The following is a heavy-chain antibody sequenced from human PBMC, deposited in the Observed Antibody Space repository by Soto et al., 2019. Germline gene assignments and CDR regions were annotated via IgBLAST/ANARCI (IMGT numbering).Heavy chain of an antibody. CDR1: GHSFSAYY. V-gene: IGHV1-2*02. CDR3: ARARIRFLDWVPEYYDYAMDV. J-gene: IGHJ6*02. D-gene: IGHD3-3*01. CDR2: INPNGGDT. Sequence: QVQLVQSGAEVKKPGASVTVSCRASGHSFSAYYMHWVRQAPGQGLEWVGWINPNGGDTKYAQKFQGRVTMTRDASTTTGYMELTRLRSNDTAVYYCARARIRFLDWVPEYYDYAMDVWGQGTTVTVSS.